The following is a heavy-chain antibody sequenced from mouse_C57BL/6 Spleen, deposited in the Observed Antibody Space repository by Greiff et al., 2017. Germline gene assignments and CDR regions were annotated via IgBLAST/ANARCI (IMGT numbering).Heavy chain of an antibody. CDR3: ERHYCGSRGAHFDY. Sequence: QVQLQQSGAELVKPGASVKISCKASGYAFSSYWMNWVKQRPGKGLEWIGHIYPGDGDTNYNGKFKGKATLTADKSSSTAYMKLSSLTSEDSEVYFCERHYCGSRGAHFDYWGQGTTLTVSS. CDR2: IYPGDGDT. D-gene: IGHD1-1*01. J-gene: IGHJ2*01. V-gene: IGHV1-80*01. CDR1: GYAFSSYW.